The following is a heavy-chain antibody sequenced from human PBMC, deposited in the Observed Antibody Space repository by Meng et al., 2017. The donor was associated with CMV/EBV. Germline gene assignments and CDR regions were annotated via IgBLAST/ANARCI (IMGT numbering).Heavy chain of an antibody. CDR3: ARGRRGYSGYDFYDY. D-gene: IGHD5-12*01. CDR2: INLDGSEK. Sequence: GESLKISCAASGFTFSSYWMSWVRQAPGKGLEWVANINLDGSEKYSVDSVKGRFTISRDNGKNLLFLQMNSLRAEDSAVYYCARGRRGYSGYDFYDYWGQGTLVTVSS. V-gene: IGHV3-7*03. CDR1: GFTFSSYW. J-gene: IGHJ4*02.